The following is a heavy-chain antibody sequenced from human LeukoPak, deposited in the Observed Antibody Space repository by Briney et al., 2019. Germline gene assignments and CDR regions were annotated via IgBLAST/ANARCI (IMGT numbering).Heavy chain of an antibody. J-gene: IGHJ4*02. Sequence: AASVKVSCKASGYTFTGYYMHWVRQAPGQGPEWMGWINPNSGGTNYAQKFQGRVTMTRDTSISTAYMELSRLRSDDTAVYYCARDFQGLGTRGYWGQGTLVTVSS. V-gene: IGHV1-2*02. CDR1: GYTFTGYY. CDR2: INPNSGGT. CDR3: ARDFQGLGTRGY. D-gene: IGHD6-13*01.